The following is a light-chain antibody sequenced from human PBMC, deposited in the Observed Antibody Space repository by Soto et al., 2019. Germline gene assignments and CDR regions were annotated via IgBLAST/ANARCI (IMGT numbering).Light chain of an antibody. CDR3: SSYTSSSTVV. Sequence: QSALTQPRSVSGSPGQSVTISCTGTSSDVGGYNYVSWYQQHPAKAPKLMIYEVSNRPSGVSNRFSGSKSGNTASLTISGLQAEDEADYYCSSYTSSSTVVFGGGTQLTVL. CDR2: EVS. V-gene: IGLV2-14*01. CDR1: SSDVGGYNY. J-gene: IGLJ2*01.